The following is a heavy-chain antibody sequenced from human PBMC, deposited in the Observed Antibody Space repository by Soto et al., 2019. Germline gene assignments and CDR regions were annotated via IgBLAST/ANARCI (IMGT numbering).Heavy chain of an antibody. J-gene: IGHJ4*02. CDR3: ARHISYYYDSSGYTPLEY. CDR2: IYYSGST. Sequence: SETLSLTCTVSGGSISSYYWSWIRQPPGKGLEWIGYIYYSGSTNYNPSLKSRVTISVDTSKNQFSLKLSSVTAADTAVYYCARHISYYYDSSGYTPLEYWGQGTLVTVSS. D-gene: IGHD3-22*01. CDR1: GGSISSYY. V-gene: IGHV4-59*08.